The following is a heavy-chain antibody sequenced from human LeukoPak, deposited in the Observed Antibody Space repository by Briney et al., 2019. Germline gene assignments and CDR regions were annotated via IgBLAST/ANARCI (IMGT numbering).Heavy chain of an antibody. Sequence: ASVKVSCKASGYTFTSYGISWVRQAPGQGLEWMGWISAYNGNTNYAQKLQGRVTMTTDTSTSTAYMELRSLRSDDTAVYYCARGRLVPYYYYYYYMDVWGKGTTVTISS. CDR3: ARGRLVPYYYYYYYMDV. V-gene: IGHV1-18*01. J-gene: IGHJ6*03. CDR2: ISAYNGNT. D-gene: IGHD3-22*01. CDR1: GYTFTSYG.